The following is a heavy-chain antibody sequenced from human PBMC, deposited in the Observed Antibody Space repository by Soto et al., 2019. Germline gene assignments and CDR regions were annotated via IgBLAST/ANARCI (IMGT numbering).Heavy chain of an antibody. D-gene: IGHD5-12*01. Sequence: QVQLVQSGAEVKKPGSSVKVSCKASGGTFSSYAISWVRQAPGQGLEWMGGSIPIFGTANYAQKFQGRVTITADESTSTAYMELSSLRSEDTAVYYCAKRWLQSANYYYGMDVWGQGTTVTVSS. V-gene: IGHV1-69*01. CDR2: SIPIFGTA. J-gene: IGHJ6*02. CDR3: AKRWLQSANYYYGMDV. CDR1: GGTFSSYA.